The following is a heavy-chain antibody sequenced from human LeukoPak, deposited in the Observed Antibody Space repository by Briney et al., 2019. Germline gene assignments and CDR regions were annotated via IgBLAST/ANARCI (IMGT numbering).Heavy chain of an antibody. D-gene: IGHD3-10*01. CDR2: ISFDGSYK. CDR1: GFTFSSYG. Sequence: GRSLRLSCAASGFTFSSYGMHWVRQAPGKGLEWVALISFDGSYKFYADSVKGRFTISRDNSKNTLCLQMNSLRAEDTAVYYCAKGTGTEWFGELSTDSWGQGTLVTVSS. V-gene: IGHV3-30*18. CDR3: AKGTGTEWFGELSTDS. J-gene: IGHJ4*02.